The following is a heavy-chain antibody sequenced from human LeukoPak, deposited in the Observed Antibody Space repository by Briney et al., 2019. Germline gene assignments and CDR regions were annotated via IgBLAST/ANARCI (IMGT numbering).Heavy chain of an antibody. CDR2: ISWDGSAT. CDR1: GFIFVDYT. Sequence: PGGSLRLSCAASGFIFVDYTMHWVRQVPGKGLEWVSLISWDGSATHYPDSVKGRFTISRDNSKSSLYLQLNNLRIEDTAIYYCAVGFTYFEYWGHGTLVTVSS. D-gene: IGHD6-25*01. CDR3: AVGFTYFEY. V-gene: IGHV3-43*01. J-gene: IGHJ4*01.